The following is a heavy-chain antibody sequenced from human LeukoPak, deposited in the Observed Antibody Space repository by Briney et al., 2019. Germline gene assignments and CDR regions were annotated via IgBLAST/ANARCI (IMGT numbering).Heavy chain of an antibody. CDR3: ARQLKYCSGGSCYSRDNNYYYYMDV. CDR1: GGSFSGYY. CDR2: INHSGST. D-gene: IGHD2-15*01. J-gene: IGHJ6*03. V-gene: IGHV4-34*01. Sequence: SETLSLTCAVYGGSFSGYYWSWIRQPPGKGLEWIGEINHSGSTNYNPSLKSRVTISVDTSKNQFSLKPSSVTAADTAVYYRARQLKYCSGGSCYSRDNNYYYYMDVWGKGTTGTVSS.